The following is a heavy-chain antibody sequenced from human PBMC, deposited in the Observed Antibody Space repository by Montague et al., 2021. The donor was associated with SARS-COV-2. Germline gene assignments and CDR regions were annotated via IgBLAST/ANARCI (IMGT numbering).Heavy chain of an antibody. CDR1: GASVASGNFY. J-gene: IGHJ4*02. CDR2: MYYTGHT. V-gene: IGHV4-61*01. D-gene: IGHD6-6*01. Sequence: SETLSLTCTDSGASVASGNFYWSWIRQPPGKGLEWIGYMYYTGHTNYNPSLESRVTMPVDPSKNQFSLTLTSVTAADTAVYYCARSRANVPSRPGFDYWGQGALVTVSS. CDR3: ARSRANVPSRPGFDY.